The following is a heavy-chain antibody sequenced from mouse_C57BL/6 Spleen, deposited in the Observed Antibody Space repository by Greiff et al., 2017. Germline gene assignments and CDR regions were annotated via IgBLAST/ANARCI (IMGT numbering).Heavy chain of an antibody. D-gene: IGHD2-1*01. CDR2: ISGGGGNT. J-gene: IGHJ2*01. V-gene: IGHV5-9*01. CDR3: ARPVLPGYFDY. CDR1: GFTFSSYT. Sequence: EVQVVESGGGLVKPGGSLKLSCAASGFTFSSYTMSWVRQTPEKRLEWVATISGGGGNTYYPDSVKGRFTISRDNAKNTLYLQMSSLRSEDTALNYRARPVLPGYFDYGGQGTLSQSPQ.